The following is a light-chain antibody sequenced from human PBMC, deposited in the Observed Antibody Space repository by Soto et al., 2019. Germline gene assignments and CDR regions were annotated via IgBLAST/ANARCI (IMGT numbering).Light chain of an antibody. CDR3: AAWDDGLSGYV. CDR1: SSNIGKNS. V-gene: IGLV1-47*02. CDR2: SNN. Sequence: QSVLTQPPSASGTPGQRVTTPCSGSSSNIGKNSVYWYQQFPGTAPKLLIYSNNKRPSGVPDRFSASKSGTSASLAISGLRSQDEADYYCAAWDDGLSGYVFGTGTKV. J-gene: IGLJ1*01.